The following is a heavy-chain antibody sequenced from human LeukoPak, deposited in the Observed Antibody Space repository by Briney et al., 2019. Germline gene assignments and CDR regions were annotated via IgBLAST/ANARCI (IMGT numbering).Heavy chain of an antibody. J-gene: IGHJ2*01. CDR1: GGSISSSSYY. V-gene: IGHV4-39*01. CDR3: AGPYLDYDWYFDL. CDR2: IYYSGST. D-gene: IGHD4-17*01. Sequence: SETLSLTCTVSGGSISSSSYYWGWIRQPPGKGLEWIGSIYYSGSTYYNLSLKSRVTISVDTSKNQFSLKLSSVTAADAAVYYCAGPYLDYDWYFDLWGRGTLVTVSS.